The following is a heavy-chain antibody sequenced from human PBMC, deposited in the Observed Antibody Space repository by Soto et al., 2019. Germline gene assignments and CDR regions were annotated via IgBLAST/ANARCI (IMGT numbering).Heavy chain of an antibody. CDR3: AAGPYDILTGPPTPAPDY. V-gene: IGHV1-58*01. D-gene: IGHD3-9*01. Sequence: SVKVSCKASGFTFTSSAVQWVRQARGQRLEWIGWIVVGSGNTNYAQKFQERVTITRDMSTSTAYMELSSVRSEDTAVYYCAAGPYDILTGPPTPAPDYWGQGTLVTVSS. CDR1: GFTFTSSA. J-gene: IGHJ4*02. CDR2: IVVGSGNT.